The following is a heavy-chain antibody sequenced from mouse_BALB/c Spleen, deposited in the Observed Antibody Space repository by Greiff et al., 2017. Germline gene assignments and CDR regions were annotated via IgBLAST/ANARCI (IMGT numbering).Heavy chain of an antibody. CDR3: ARGGNYDAMDY. D-gene: IGHD1-1*02. CDR1: GYTFTTYP. V-gene: IGHV1-47*01. CDR2: FHPYNDDT. J-gene: IGHJ4*01. Sequence: VQLQQSGAELVKPGASVKMSCKAFGYTFTTYPIEWMKQNHGKSLEWIGNFHPYNDDTKYNEKFKDKAKLTVEKSSSTVYLELSRLTSDDSAVYYCARGGNYDAMDYWGQGTSVTVSS.